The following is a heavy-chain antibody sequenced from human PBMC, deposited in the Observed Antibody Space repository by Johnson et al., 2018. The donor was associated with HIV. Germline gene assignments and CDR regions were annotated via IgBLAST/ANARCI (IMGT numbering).Heavy chain of an antibody. V-gene: IGHV3-11*04. Sequence: QEQLVESGGGLVTPGGSLRLSCAASGFTFSDCYMTWIRQAPGKGLEWVSYISNSGSTIYYADSVKGRFTISRDNAKKLLYLQMNSLRAEDTAVYYCATITMIGGIWGQGTMVTVSS. CDR3: ATITMIGGI. J-gene: IGHJ3*02. D-gene: IGHD3-22*01. CDR1: GFTFSDCY. CDR2: ISNSGSTI.